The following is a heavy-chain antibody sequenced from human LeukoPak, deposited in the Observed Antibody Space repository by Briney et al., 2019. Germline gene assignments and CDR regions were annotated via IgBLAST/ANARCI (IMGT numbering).Heavy chain of an antibody. CDR2: IYYSGNT. V-gene: IGHV4-39*01. Sequence: PSETLSLTCTVSGGSISSGIYYWGWIRQPPGKGLEWIGSIYYSGNTYYNPSLKSRVTISVGTSKNQLPLKLNSVTAADTAVYYCARHVRQQLPPKAFDYWGQGTLVTVSS. J-gene: IGHJ4*02. D-gene: IGHD6-13*01. CDR3: ARHVRQQLPPKAFDY. CDR1: GGSISSGIYY.